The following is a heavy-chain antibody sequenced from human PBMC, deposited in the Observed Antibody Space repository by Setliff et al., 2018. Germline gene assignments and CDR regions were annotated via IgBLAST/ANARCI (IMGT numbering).Heavy chain of an antibody. CDR1: GGSVSPYF. V-gene: IGHV3-74*01. CDR3: AALDWGENFYNVDV. D-gene: IGHD7-27*01. CDR2: INGDATIA. J-gene: IGHJ6*03. Sequence: PSETLSLTCTVSGGSVSPYFWSWIRQPPGKGLEWVSRINGDATIANYADSVKGRFTISRDNARNALYLQMISLRGEDSGVYFCAALDWGENFYNVDVWGKGTTVTVSS.